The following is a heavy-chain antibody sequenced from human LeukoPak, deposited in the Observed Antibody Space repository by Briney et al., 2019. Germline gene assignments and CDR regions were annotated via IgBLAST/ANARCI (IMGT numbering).Heavy chain of an antibody. CDR3: ARAAGDSSGYYHESYYFDY. D-gene: IGHD3-22*01. V-gene: IGHV3-21*01. CDR1: GFTFSSYS. J-gene: IGHJ4*02. CDR2: ISSSSSYI. Sequence: GGSLRLSCAASGFTFSSYSMNWVRQAPGKGLEWFSSISSSSSYIYYADSVKGRFTISRDNAKNSLYLQMNSLRAEDTAVYYCARAAGDSSGYYHESYYFDYWGQRTLVTVSS.